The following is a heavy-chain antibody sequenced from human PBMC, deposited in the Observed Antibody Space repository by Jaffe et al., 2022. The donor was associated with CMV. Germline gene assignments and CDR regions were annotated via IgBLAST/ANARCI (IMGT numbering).Heavy chain of an antibody. V-gene: IGHV4-34*01. CDR1: GGSFSGYY. J-gene: IGHJ4*02. Sequence: QVQLQQWGAGLLKPSETLSLTCAVYGGSFSGYYWSWIRQPPGKGLEWIGEINHSGSTNYNPSLKSRVTISVDTSKNQFSLKLSSVTAADTAVYYCARPDYGDYYFDYWGQGTLVTVSS. CDR3: ARPDYGDYYFDY. CDR2: INHSGST. D-gene: IGHD4-17*01.